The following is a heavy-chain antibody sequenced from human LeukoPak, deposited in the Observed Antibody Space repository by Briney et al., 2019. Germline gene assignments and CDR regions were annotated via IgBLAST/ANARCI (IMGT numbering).Heavy chain of an antibody. Sequence: PGGSLRLSCAASGFTFSSYSMNWVRQAPGKGLEWVSSISSSSSYIYYADSVKGRFTISRDNAKNSLYLQMNSLRAEDTAVYYCARDVIVVVPAVDGEGWYFDYWDQGTLVTVSS. CDR3: ARDVIVVVPAVDGEGWYFDY. J-gene: IGHJ4*02. CDR1: GFTFSSYS. V-gene: IGHV3-21*01. CDR2: ISSSSSYI. D-gene: IGHD2-2*01.